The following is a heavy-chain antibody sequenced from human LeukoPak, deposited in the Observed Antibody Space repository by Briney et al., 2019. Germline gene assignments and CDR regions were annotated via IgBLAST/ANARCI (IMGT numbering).Heavy chain of an antibody. CDR3: TTDSYGSGSYSYY. CDR1: GFSFSSFG. CDR2: IWYDGSEK. Sequence: GGSLRLSCAASGFSFSSFGMHWVRQAPGKGLEWVAVIWYDGSEKYYADTAKGRFTISRDNTKNTLHLQMNSLRPEDTAVYYCTTDSYGSGSYSYYWGQGTLVTVSS. J-gene: IGHJ4*02. V-gene: IGHV3-33*01. D-gene: IGHD3-10*01.